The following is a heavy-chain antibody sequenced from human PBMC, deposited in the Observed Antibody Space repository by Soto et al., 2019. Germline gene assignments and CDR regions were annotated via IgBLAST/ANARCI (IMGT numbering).Heavy chain of an antibody. D-gene: IGHD4-17*01. CDR1: GFPFSSYG. Sequence: QVQLVESGGGVVQPGRSLRLSCAASGFPFSSYGMHWVRQAPGKGLEWVAGIWYDGSNKYYADSVKGRFTISRDNSKNTLDLQMNSLRAEDTAVYYCARDLYSTVVTPLTREWFDPWGQGTLVTVSS. CDR2: IWYDGSNK. J-gene: IGHJ5*02. V-gene: IGHV3-33*01. CDR3: ARDLYSTVVTPLTREWFDP.